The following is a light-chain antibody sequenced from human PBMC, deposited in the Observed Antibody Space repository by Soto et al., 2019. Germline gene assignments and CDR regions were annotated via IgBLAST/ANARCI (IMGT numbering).Light chain of an antibody. CDR1: QNVSTS. J-gene: IGKJ1*01. CDR3: QQYDYSRT. Sequence: DIQLTQSPSTLSASVGDSVTITCRASQNVSTSLAWYQHKPGEAPKLLMFDVSNLESGVPSRFSGSGSGTELTLSISSLHSDDFATYYCQQYDYSRTFGQGTKVDIK. CDR2: DVS. V-gene: IGKV1-5*01.